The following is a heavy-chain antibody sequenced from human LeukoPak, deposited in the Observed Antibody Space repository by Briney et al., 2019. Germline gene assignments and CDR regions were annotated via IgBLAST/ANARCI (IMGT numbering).Heavy chain of an antibody. CDR3: AKGVDNTDAFDV. CDR2: ISGSGSGS. J-gene: IGHJ3*01. V-gene: IGHV3-23*01. D-gene: IGHD1-1*01. CDR1: GFIFSHYA. Sequence: GWSLRLSCATSGFIFSHYALTWIRPAPGRGLEWISSISGSGSGSYYTHSVKGRFTISRDKSQNMLYLQMNSLRGDDTAVYYCAKGVDNTDAFDVWGLGTMVTVSS.